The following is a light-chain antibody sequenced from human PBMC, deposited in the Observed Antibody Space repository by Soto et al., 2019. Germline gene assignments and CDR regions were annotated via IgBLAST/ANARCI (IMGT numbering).Light chain of an antibody. CDR1: QSISSW. Sequence: DIQMTQSPSTLSASVGDTVTITCRASQSISSWLAWYQQKPGKAPKLLIYKASSLESGVPSRFSGSGSGTEFTLTISSLQPDDFAIYYCQQYNFYPWTFGQGTKVEIK. V-gene: IGKV1-5*03. CDR3: QQYNFYPWT. CDR2: KAS. J-gene: IGKJ1*01.